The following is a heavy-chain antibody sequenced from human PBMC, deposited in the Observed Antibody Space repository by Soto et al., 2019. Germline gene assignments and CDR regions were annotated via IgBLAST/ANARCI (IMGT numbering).Heavy chain of an antibody. CDR1: GCSIRRGGYS. J-gene: IGHJ5*02. CDR3: ARVPDR. D-gene: IGHD2-2*01. V-gene: IGHV4-30-2*01. CDR2: IYHSGST. Sequence: PSESPFPTFELSGCSIRRGGYSWSWIRQPPGKGLEWIGYIYHSGSTYYNPSLKSRVTISVDRSKNQFSLKLSSVTAADTAVYYCARVPDRWGQGTLVTVSS.